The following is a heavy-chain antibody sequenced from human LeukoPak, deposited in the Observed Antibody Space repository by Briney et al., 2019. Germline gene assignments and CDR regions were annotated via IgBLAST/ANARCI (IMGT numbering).Heavy chain of an antibody. CDR1: GFTITTYA. Sequence: GGSLRLSCAASGFTITTYAMTWVRQAPGKGLESVAVISHDGTYKNYADSVKGRFTISRDTSKNTVYLQTNSLRSEDTAVYYCASVANYWGQGTLVTISS. J-gene: IGHJ4*02. CDR2: ISHDGTYK. V-gene: IGHV3-30*04. CDR3: ASVANY.